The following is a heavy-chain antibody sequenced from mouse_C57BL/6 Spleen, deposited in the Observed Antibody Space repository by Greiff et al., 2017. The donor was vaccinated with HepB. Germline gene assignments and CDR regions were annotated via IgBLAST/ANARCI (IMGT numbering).Heavy chain of an antibody. V-gene: IGHV5-9-1*02. CDR3: TRAPYGSSPAWFAY. Sequence: EVQVVESGEGLVKPGGSLKLSCAASGFTFSSYAMSWVRQTPEKRLEWVAYISSGGDYIYYADTVKGRVTISRDNARNTLYLQMSSLKSEDTAMYYCTRAPYGSSPAWFAYWGQGTLVTVSA. J-gene: IGHJ3*01. D-gene: IGHD1-1*01. CDR1: GFTFSSYA. CDR2: ISSGGDYI.